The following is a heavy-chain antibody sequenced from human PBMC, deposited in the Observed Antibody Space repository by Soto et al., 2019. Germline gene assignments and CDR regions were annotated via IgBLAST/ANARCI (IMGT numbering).Heavy chain of an antibody. Sequence: EVQLVESGGGLVKPGGSLRLSCAASGFTFSSYSMNWVRQAPGKGLEWVSSISSSRSYIYYADSVKGRFTISRDNAKNSLYLQMNSLRAEDTAVYYCARDSWNGSAFYNWFDPWGQGTLVTVSS. CDR1: GFTFSSYS. D-gene: IGHD1-1*01. J-gene: IGHJ5*02. CDR2: ISSSRSYI. V-gene: IGHV3-21*01. CDR3: ARDSWNGSAFYNWFDP.